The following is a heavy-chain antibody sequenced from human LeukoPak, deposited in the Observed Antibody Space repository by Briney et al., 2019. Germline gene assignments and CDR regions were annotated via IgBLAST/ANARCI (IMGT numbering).Heavy chain of an antibody. CDR1: GYSFSSNW. CDR3: ARLITFGGVPFDP. Sequence: GESLKISCKGSGYSFSSNWIAWVRQMPGKGLEWMGIIYPGDSDTRYSPSFQGQVTISVDKSISTAYLQWSSLRASDTAIYYCARLITFGGVPFDPWGQGTLVTVSS. V-gene: IGHV5-51*01. D-gene: IGHD3-16*01. J-gene: IGHJ5*02. CDR2: IYPGDSDT.